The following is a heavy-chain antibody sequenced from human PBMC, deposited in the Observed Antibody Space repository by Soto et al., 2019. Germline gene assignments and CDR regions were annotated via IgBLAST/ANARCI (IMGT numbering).Heavy chain of an antibody. CDR3: ARDVSYDGSGWANWFDP. CDR1: GGSVNSGDYY. V-gene: IGHV4-31*03. D-gene: IGHD3-22*01. CDR2: IHYSGNT. J-gene: IGHJ5*02. Sequence: QVQLQESGPGLVKPSQTLSLTCSVSGGSVNSGDYYWSWIRQHPGKGLEWIGYIHYSGNTYYNPSPKSRVTTSLGTSRNQFSLKLNSVTAADTAVYFCARDVSYDGSGWANWFDPWGQGTLVTVSS.